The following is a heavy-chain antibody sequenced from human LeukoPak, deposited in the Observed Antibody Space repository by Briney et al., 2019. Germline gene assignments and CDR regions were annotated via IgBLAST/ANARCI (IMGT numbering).Heavy chain of an antibody. Sequence: SETLSLTCIVSGGSISGYYWSWIRQPPGKGLEWIGSIYYSGSTDYNPSLKSRVIISVDTSKNQFSLSLISVTAADTAVYYCARERAFDIWGQGTMVTVSS. CDR3: ARERAFDI. CDR2: IYYSGST. J-gene: IGHJ3*02. CDR1: GGSISGYY. V-gene: IGHV4-59*01.